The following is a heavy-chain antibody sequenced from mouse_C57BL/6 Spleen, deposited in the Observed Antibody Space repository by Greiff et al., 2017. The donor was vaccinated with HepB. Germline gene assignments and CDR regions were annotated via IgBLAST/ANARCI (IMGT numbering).Heavy chain of an antibody. CDR2: ISDGGSYT. Sequence: EVKVVESGGGLVKPGGSLKLSCAASGFTFSSYAMSWVRQTPEKRLEWVATISDGGSYTYYPDNVKGRFTISRDNAKNNLYLQMSHLKSEDTAMYYCAREGGSSSWYFDVWGTGTTVTVSS. CDR1: GFTFSSYA. V-gene: IGHV5-4*01. J-gene: IGHJ1*03. CDR3: AREGGSSSWYFDV. D-gene: IGHD1-1*01.